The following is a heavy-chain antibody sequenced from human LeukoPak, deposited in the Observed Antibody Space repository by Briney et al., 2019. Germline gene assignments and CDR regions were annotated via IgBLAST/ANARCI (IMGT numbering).Heavy chain of an antibody. V-gene: IGHV3-23*01. D-gene: IGHD3-22*01. J-gene: IGHJ4*02. Sequence: PGGSLRLSCAASGFPLSNYALTWVRQAPGKGLDWVSTIGGSGGSTYYADSVKGRFTISRDNSKSTLYLQMNSLRVEDTAVYYCAKGSGYYSDTRGYFADYWGQGTLVTVSS. CDR3: AKGSGYYSDTRGYFADY. CDR2: IGGSGGST. CDR1: GFPLSNYA.